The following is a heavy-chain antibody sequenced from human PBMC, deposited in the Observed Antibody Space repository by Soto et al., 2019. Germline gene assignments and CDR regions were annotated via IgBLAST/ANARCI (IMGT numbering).Heavy chain of an antibody. Sequence: SVKVSCKASGGTFSSYTISWVRQAPGQRLEWMGRIIAILGIANYAQKFQGRVTITRDTSASTAYMELSSLRSEDTAVYYCARDGTWIQLWLFDYWGQGTLVTVSS. J-gene: IGHJ4*02. CDR1: GGTFSSYT. CDR2: IIAILGIA. CDR3: ARDGTWIQLWLFDY. V-gene: IGHV1-69*04. D-gene: IGHD5-18*01.